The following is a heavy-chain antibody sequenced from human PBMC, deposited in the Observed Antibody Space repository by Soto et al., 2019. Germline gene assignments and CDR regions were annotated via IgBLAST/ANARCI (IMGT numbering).Heavy chain of an antibody. CDR2: LWRDGSKV. D-gene: IGHD6-19*01. V-gene: IGHV3-33*01. J-gene: IGHJ4*02. CDR1: GFTFSDYD. CDR3: ATDGNGWTGGDH. Sequence: QVHLVESGGGVVQPGRSLRLSCAASGFTFSDYDMHWVRQAPGKRLEWVAVLWRDGSKVYDADSVKGRFTISRHNAKNTRYLEMNSLRVEDTAVYYFATDGNGWTGGDHCGQGTLVTVSS.